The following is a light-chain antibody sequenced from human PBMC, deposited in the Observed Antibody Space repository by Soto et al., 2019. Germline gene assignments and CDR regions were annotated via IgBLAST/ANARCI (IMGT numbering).Light chain of an antibody. CDR2: DAS. Sequence: DIQMTQSPSTLSASVGDRVTITCRASQSISMFLAWYQQKPGKAPKLLIYDASNSESGVPSRFSGSGSGTEFSLTISNLQPDDVATYYCQHYKSYPWTFGQGTKVEIK. CDR1: QSISMF. V-gene: IGKV1-5*01. J-gene: IGKJ1*01. CDR3: QHYKSYPWT.